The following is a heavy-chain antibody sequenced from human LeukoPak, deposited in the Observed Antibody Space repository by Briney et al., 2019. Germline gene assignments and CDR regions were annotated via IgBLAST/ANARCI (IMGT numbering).Heavy chain of an antibody. J-gene: IGHJ4*02. CDR1: GFTFRRHW. CDR2: MRDDGSEE. V-gene: IGHV3-7*01. CDR3: ARDLWLGERGLFFFEY. D-gene: IGHD1-1*01. Sequence: GGSLRLSCAASGFTFRRHWMSWVRQDPGKGPEWVANMRDDGSEEFYVNSVKGRFTISRDNTKNSLYLYMDSLRAEDTAVYYCARDLWLGERGLFFFEYWGQGALVTVAS.